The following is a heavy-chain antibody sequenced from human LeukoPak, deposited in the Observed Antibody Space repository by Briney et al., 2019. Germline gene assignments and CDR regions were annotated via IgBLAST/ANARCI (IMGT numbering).Heavy chain of an antibody. J-gene: IGHJ6*04. CDR2: IVVGSGNT. CDR3: AADRLLWFGELPIHGMDV. V-gene: IGHV1-58*01. Sequence: ASVKVSCTASGFTFTSSAVQWVRQARGQRLEWIGWIVVGSGNTNYAQKFQERVTITRDMSTSTAYMELSSLRSEDTAVYYCAADRLLWFGELPIHGMDVWGKGTTVTVSS. D-gene: IGHD3-10*01. CDR1: GFTFTSSA.